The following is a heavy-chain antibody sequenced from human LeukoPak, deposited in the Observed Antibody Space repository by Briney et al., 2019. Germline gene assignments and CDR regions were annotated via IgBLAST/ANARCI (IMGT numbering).Heavy chain of an antibody. CDR3: ARERMYSGSGSTYPYYDY. CDR1: GFTSSSYR. V-gene: IGHV3-7*01. J-gene: IGHJ4*02. CDR2: IKPDGSEK. D-gene: IGHD3-10*01. Sequence: GGSLRLSCAASGFTSSSYRMSWVRQSPGKGLEWVSNIKPDGSEKYFTDSVKGRFTISRDNAKNALYLEMYRLRAEDTAEYFCARERMYSGSGSTYPYYDYWGQGTLVTVSS.